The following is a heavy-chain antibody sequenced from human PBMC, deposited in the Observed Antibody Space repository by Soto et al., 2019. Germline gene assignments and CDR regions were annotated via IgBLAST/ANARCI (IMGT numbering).Heavy chain of an antibody. CDR1: GYTFTGYY. CDR3: ARALEYSNSPLDY. Sequence: ASVKVSCKASGYTFTGYYMHWVRQAPGQGLEWMGWINPNSGGTNYAQKFQGWVTMTRDASINTAYMELSRLRPDDTAVYYCARALEYSNSPLDYWGQGTLVTVSS. CDR2: INPNSGGT. D-gene: IGHD6-13*01. J-gene: IGHJ4*02. V-gene: IGHV1-2*04.